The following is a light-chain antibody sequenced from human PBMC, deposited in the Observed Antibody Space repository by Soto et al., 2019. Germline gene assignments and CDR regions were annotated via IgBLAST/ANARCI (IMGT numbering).Light chain of an antibody. CDR3: SSYAGNYVYV. Sequence: QSALTQPRSVSGSPGQSVTISCTGTSSDVGRYNYVSWYQRHAGNGPKLIIYDVSARPSGVPDRFSASKSDNTASLTISGLQAEDEADYYCSSYAGNYVYVFGSGTKVTVL. CDR2: DVS. CDR1: SSDVGRYNY. J-gene: IGLJ1*01. V-gene: IGLV2-11*01.